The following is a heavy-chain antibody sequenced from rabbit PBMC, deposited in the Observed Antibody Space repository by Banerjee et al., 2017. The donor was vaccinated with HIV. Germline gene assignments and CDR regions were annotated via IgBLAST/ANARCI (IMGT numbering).Heavy chain of an antibody. J-gene: IGHJ4*01. V-gene: IGHV1S40*01. CDR1: GISFSSSYY. Sequence: QSLEESGGDLVKPGASLTLTYTASGISFSSSYYMCWVRQAPGKGLEWIACIYTSGGSTYYASWAKGRFTISKTSSTTVTLQMTSLTAADTATYFCARSTSGYDIGDLWGPGTLVTVS. CDR2: IYTSGGST. D-gene: IGHD1-1*01. CDR3: ARSTSGYDIGDL.